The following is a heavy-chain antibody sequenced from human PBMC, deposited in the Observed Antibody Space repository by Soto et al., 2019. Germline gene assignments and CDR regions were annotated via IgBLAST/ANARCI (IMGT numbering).Heavy chain of an antibody. J-gene: IGHJ4*02. CDR2: ISGSGGST. V-gene: IGHV3-23*01. CDR3: AKDSESLYYYDSSGYYPLDY. CDR1: GFTFSSYA. Sequence: VSLRLSCAASGFTFSSYAMSWVRQAPGKGLEWVSAISGSGGSTYYADSVKGRFTISRDNSKNTLYLQMNSLRAEDTAVYYCAKDSESLYYYDSSGYYPLDYWGQGTLVTVSS. D-gene: IGHD3-22*01.